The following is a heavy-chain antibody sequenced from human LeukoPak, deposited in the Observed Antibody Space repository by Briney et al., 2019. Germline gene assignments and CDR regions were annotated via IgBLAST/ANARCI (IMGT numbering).Heavy chain of an antibody. D-gene: IGHD1-26*01. V-gene: IGHV1-18*01. Sequence: ASVKVSCKASGYTFTNHGITWVRQAPGQGLEWMGWISPYNGHTDYAQKLQGRVTMTTDTSTSTAYMELRSLKSDDTAIYYCARDSGSYNSWGQGTLVTVSS. CDR2: ISPYNGHT. CDR3: ARDSGSYNS. CDR1: GYTFTNHG. J-gene: IGHJ4*02.